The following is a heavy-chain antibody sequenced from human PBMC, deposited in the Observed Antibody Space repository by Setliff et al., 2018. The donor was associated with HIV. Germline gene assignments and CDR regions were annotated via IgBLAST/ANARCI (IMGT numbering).Heavy chain of an antibody. D-gene: IGHD2-21*01. CDR1: GYSFTAYQ. V-gene: IGHV1-2*06. CDR3: VRVFKEGWPVVWFDT. J-gene: IGHJ5*02. Sequence: ASVKVSCKTFGYSFTAYQMHWLRQAPGQGLEWMGRINRDNGGIDYAQMFQGRVTRTSDASTNTPYMELTSLRSDDTAVYYCVRVFKEGWPVVWFDTWGQGTLVTVSS. CDR2: INRDNGGI.